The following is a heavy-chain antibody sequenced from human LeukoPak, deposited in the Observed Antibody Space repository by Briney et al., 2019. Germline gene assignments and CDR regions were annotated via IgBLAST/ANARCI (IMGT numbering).Heavy chain of an antibody. CDR1: GYTLTELS. V-gene: IGHV1-24*01. D-gene: IGHD6-19*01. Sequence: ASLKVSCKVSGYTLTELSMHWVRQAPGKGLQWMGGFDPEDGETIYAQKFQGTVTMTEDTSTDTAYMELSSLRSEDTAVYYCATHSGWYPYYFDYWGQGTLVTVSS. CDR2: FDPEDGET. J-gene: IGHJ4*02. CDR3: ATHSGWYPYYFDY.